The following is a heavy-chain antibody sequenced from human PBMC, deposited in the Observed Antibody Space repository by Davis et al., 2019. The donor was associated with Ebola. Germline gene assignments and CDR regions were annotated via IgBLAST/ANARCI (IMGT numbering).Heavy chain of an antibody. D-gene: IGHD3-3*01. Sequence: ASVKVSCKASGYTFTSYYMHWVRQAPGQGLEWMGIINPSGGSTSYAQKLQGRVTMTTDTSTSTAYMELRSLRSDDTAVYYCAREKLGGSADCWGQGTLVIVSS. CDR2: INPSGGST. CDR1: GYTFTSYY. CDR3: AREKLGGSADC. J-gene: IGHJ4*02. V-gene: IGHV1-46*01.